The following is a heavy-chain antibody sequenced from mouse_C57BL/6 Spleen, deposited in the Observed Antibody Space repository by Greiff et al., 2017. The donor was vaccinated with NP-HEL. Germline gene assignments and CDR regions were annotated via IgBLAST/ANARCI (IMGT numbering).Heavy chain of an antibody. J-gene: IGHJ3*01. CDR1: GYSITSYY. CDR3: AYSNRTWFAY. D-gene: IGHD2-5*01. V-gene: IGHV3-8*01. CDR2: ISYSGST. Sequence: EVQLVESGPGLAKPSQTLSLTCSVTGYSITSYYWNWIRKFPGNKLEYMGYISYSGSTYYNPSLKSRISITRDTSKNQYYLQLNSVTTEDTATYYCAYSNRTWFAYWGQGTLVTVSA.